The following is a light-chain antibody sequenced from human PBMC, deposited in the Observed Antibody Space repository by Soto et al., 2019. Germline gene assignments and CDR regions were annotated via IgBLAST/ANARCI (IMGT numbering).Light chain of an antibody. J-gene: IGKJ1*01. V-gene: IGKV2-28*01. Sequence: DLVMTQSPLSLPVTPGEPASISCRSSQSLLHSNGYNYLDWYLQKPGQSPQLLIYLGSNRASGVHDKFSGSGSGTDFTLKISRVEAEDVGVYYCMQALQTWTFGQGTKVEIK. CDR2: LGS. CDR3: MQALQTWT. CDR1: QSLLHSNGYNY.